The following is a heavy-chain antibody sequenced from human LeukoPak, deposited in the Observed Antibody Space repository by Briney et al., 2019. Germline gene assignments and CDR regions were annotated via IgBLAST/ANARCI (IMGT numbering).Heavy chain of an antibody. CDR1: GGSISSGSYY. CDR3: ARVSCSGGSCYSHWYFDL. D-gene: IGHD2-15*01. Sequence: SETLSLTCTVSGGSISSGSYYWSWIRQPAGKGLEWIGRIYSSGSTNYNPSLKSRVTISVDTSKNQFSLKLSSVTASDTAVYYWARVSCSGGSCYSHWYFDLWGRGTLVTVSS. V-gene: IGHV4-61*02. CDR2: IYSSGST. J-gene: IGHJ2*01.